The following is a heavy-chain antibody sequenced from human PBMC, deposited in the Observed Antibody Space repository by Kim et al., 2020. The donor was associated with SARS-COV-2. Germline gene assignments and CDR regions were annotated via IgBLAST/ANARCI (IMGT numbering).Heavy chain of an antibody. CDR3: AKEATPPYFDN. Sequence: GGSLRLSCAASGFTFSRYAMSWVRQAPGKGLEWVSAISGSGGTYYPDSMKGRFTISRDNSKNTLYLQMHSLRAEDTAVYYCAKEATPPYFDNWVQGTLVTVSS. V-gene: IGHV3-23*01. CDR2: ISGSGGT. D-gene: IGHD1-1*01. J-gene: IGHJ4*02. CDR1: GFTFSRYA.